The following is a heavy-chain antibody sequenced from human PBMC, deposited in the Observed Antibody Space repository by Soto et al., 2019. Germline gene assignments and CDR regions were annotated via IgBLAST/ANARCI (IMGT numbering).Heavy chain of an antibody. V-gene: IGHV1-69*13. D-gene: IGHD3-22*01. J-gene: IGHJ4*02. Sequence: SVKVSCKASGGTFSSYAISWVRQAPGQGLEWMGGIIPIFGTANYAQKFQGRVTITADESTSTAYMELSSLRSEDTAVYYCAIDKGPLYYYDSSGYFYWGQGTLVTVSS. CDR3: AIDKGPLYYYDSSGYFY. CDR1: GGTFSSYA. CDR2: IIPIFGTA.